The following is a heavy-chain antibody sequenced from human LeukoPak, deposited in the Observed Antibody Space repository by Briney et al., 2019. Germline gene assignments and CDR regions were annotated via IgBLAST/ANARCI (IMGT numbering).Heavy chain of an antibody. V-gene: IGHV3-23*01. CDR2: ISGSGGST. CDR3: AKSSGYSSSWPTDY. J-gene: IGHJ4*02. CDR1: GFTFSSYA. D-gene: IGHD6-13*01. Sequence: GGSLRLSCAASGFTFSSYAVSWVRQAPGKGLEWVSAISGSGGSTYCSDSVKGRFTISRDNSKNTLYLQMNSLRAEDTAVYYCAKSSGYSSSWPTDYWGQGTLVTVSS.